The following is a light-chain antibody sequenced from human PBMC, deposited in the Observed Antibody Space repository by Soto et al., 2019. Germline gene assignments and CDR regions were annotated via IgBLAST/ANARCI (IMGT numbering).Light chain of an antibody. CDR3: DSYTSSSRV. CDR1: SSDVGAYNY. CDR2: EVT. J-gene: IGLJ3*02. Sequence: QSSLTQPASVSGSRGQTITISCTGTSSDVGAYNYVSWYQQHPGKAPKLIIYEVTNRPSGVSDRFSASKSGNTASLTISGLQAEDEADYYCDSYTSSSRVFGGGT. V-gene: IGLV2-14*01.